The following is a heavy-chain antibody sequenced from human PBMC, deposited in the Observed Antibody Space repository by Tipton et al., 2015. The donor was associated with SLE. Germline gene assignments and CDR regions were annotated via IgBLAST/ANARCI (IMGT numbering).Heavy chain of an antibody. J-gene: IGHJ4*02. CDR1: GGSISSGSYY. CDR3: ARGLSSGWSD. D-gene: IGHD6-19*01. Sequence: TLSLTCTVSGGSISSGSYYWSWIRQPPGKGLEWIGYIYYSGSTNYNPSLKSRVTISVDTSKNQFSLKLSSVTAADTAVYYCARGLSSGWSDWGQGTLVTVSS. CDR2: IYYSGST. V-gene: IGHV4-61*01.